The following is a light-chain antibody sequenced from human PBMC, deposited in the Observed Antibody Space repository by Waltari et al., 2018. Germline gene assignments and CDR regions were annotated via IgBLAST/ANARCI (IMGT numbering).Light chain of an antibody. CDR1: SSDVGSYNL. V-gene: IGLV2-23*01. CDR2: EGS. CDR3: CSYAGSSTYDVV. Sequence: TGTSSDVGSYNLVSWYQQHPGKAPKLMIYEGSKRPSGVSNRFSGSKSGNTASLTISGLQAEDEADYYCCSYAGSSTYDVVFGGGTKLTVL. J-gene: IGLJ2*01.